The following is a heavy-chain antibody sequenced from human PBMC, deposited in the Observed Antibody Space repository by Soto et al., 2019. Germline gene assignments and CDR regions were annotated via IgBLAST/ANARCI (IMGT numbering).Heavy chain of an antibody. Sequence: ASVKVSCKASGGTFSSYAISWVRQAPGQGLEWMGGIIPIFGTANYAQKFQGRVTITADESTSTAYMELSSLRSEDTAVYYCARVPPRATYFDYWGQGTLVTVSS. CDR3: ARVPPRATYFDY. CDR2: IIPIFGTA. J-gene: IGHJ4*02. V-gene: IGHV1-69*13. CDR1: GGTFSSYA.